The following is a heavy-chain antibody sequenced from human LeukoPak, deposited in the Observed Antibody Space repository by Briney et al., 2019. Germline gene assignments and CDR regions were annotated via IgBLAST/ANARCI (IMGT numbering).Heavy chain of an antibody. CDR3: ARDRVRELWLPRDAFDI. V-gene: IGHV3-11*04. D-gene: IGHD5-18*01. J-gene: IGHJ3*02. CDR2: ISSSGSTI. CDR1: GFTFSDYY. Sequence: KPGGSLRLSCAASGFTFSDYYMSWIRQAPGKGLEWVSYISSSGSTIYYADSVKGRFTISRDNAKNSLYLQMNSLRAEDTAVYYCARDRVRELWLPRDAFDIWGQGTMVTVSS.